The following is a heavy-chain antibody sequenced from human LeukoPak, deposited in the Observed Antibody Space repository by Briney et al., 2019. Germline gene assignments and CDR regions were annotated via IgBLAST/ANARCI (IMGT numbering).Heavy chain of an antibody. CDR3: AKDATTLPYYYYYMDV. D-gene: IGHD1-14*01. CDR1: GFTFSSYG. J-gene: IGHJ6*03. CDR2: IRHDGSNK. Sequence: PGGSLRLPCAASGFTFSSYGMHWVRQAPGKGLEWVAFIRHDGSNKYYADSVKGRFTISRDNSKNTLYLQMNSLRAEDTAVYYCAKDATTLPYYYYYMDVWGKGTTVTVSS. V-gene: IGHV3-30*02.